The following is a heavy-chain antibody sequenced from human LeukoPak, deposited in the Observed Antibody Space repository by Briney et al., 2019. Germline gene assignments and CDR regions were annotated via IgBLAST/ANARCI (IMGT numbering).Heavy chain of an antibody. CDR2: IKQDGSEK. J-gene: IGHJ6*02. D-gene: IGHD2-2*01. CDR3: ARDYEVVPAAIGGYGMDA. CDR1: GFTFSRYW. V-gene: IGHV3-7*01. Sequence: GGSLRLSCAASGFTFSRYWISWVRQAPGKGLEWVANIKQDGSEKSYVDSVKGRFTISRDNAENSLYLQMHSLRAEDTAVYYCARDYEVVPAAIGGYGMDAWGQGTTVTVS.